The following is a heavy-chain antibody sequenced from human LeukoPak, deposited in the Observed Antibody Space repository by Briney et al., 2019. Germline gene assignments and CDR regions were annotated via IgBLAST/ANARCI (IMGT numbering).Heavy chain of an antibody. V-gene: IGHV4-34*01. J-gene: IGHJ6*02. D-gene: IGHD2-21*01. CDR1: GGSFSGYY. Sequence: KPSETLSLTCAVYGGSFSGYYWSWIRQPPGKGLEWIGEINHSGSTNYNPSLKSRVTISVDTSKNQFSLKLSSVTAADTAVYYCARVLLYYYGMDVWGQGTTVTVSS. CDR3: ARVLLYYYGMDV. CDR2: INHSGST.